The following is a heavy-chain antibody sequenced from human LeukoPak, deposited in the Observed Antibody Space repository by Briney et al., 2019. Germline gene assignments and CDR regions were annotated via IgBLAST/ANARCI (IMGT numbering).Heavy chain of an antibody. CDR3: ARGREGLYYDTLTQTKYYYYMDV. V-gene: IGHV1-18*01. J-gene: IGHJ6*03. Sequence: ASVKVSCKASGYTFTSYGISWVRQDPGQGLEWMGGISAYNGNTNYAQKLQGRVTMTTDTSTSTAYMELRSLRSDDTAVYYCARGREGLYYDTLTQTKYYYYMDVWGKGTTVTVSS. D-gene: IGHD3-9*01. CDR2: ISAYNGNT. CDR1: GYTFTSYG.